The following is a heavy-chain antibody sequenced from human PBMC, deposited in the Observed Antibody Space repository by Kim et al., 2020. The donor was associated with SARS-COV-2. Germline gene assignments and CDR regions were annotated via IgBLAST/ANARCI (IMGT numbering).Heavy chain of an antibody. CDR2: IYHSGSP. CDR3: ARSGRRGRHCYYGLDV. CDR1: GGSISSNNW. J-gene: IGHJ6*01. D-gene: IGHD6-25*01. Sequence: SETLSLTCAVSGGSISSNNWWSWVRHPPGKGLEWIGEIYHSGSPNYHPSLKSRVTISVAKSKNQSSLNLSSVTAADPAVYYFARSGRRGRHCYYGLDVGG. V-gene: IGHV4-4*02.